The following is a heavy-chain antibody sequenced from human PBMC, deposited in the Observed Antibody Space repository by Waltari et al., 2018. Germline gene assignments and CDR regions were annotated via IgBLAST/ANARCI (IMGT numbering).Heavy chain of an antibody. D-gene: IGHD1-1*01. V-gene: IGHV3-7*01. CDR2: IKQDVSEN. J-gene: IGHJ4*02. CDR1: GFTFSRYR. CDR3: ARDGPEEMGGNPGDH. Sequence: EVQLVESGGGLVQPGGSLRLSCAASGFTFSRYRMSWVRQAPGRGREVVVNIKQDVSENQYVDPVKGRFTISRDNAKKSLYLQMHSLRAEDTAVYYFARDGPEEMGGNPGDHWGQGTLVTVSS.